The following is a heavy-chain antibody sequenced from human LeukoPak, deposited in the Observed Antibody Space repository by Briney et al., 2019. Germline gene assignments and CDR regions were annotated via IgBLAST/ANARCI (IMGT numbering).Heavy chain of an antibody. V-gene: IGHV4-4*02. CDR3: ARGVRWLQLSYFDY. CDR1: GGSISSSNW. Sequence: SETLSLTCAVSGGSISSSNWCSWVRQPPGKGLEWTGEIYHSGSTNYNPSLKSRVTISVDKSKNPFSLKLSSVTAADTAVYYCARGVRWLQLSYFDYWGQGTLVTVSS. J-gene: IGHJ4*02. CDR2: IYHSGST. D-gene: IGHD5-24*01.